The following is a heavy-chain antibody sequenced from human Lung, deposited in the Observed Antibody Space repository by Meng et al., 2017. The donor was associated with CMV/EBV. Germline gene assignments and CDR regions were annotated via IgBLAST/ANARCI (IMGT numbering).Heavy chain of an antibody. Sequence: ASVKVSCKASGYTFTSYGISWVRQAPGQGLEWMGWISAYNGNTNYAQKLQGRVTMTTDTSTSTAYMELRSLRSDDTAVYYCAREGYSSSTSCYTSRYYYYCGMDVWGQGTTVTVSS. D-gene: IGHD2-2*02. CDR1: GYTFTSYG. CDR2: ISAYNGNT. J-gene: IGHJ6*02. CDR3: AREGYSSSTSCYTSRYYYYCGMDV. V-gene: IGHV1-18*01.